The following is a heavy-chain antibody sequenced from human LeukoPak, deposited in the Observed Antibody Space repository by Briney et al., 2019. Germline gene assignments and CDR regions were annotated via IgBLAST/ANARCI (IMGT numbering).Heavy chain of an antibody. D-gene: IGHD3-16*02. V-gene: IGHV3-48*03. J-gene: IGHJ3*02. Sequence: GGSLRLSCAASGFTFSSYEMNWVRQAPGKGLEWVSNISRSGSTIFYADSVKGRFTISRDNAKNSLYLQMNSLRAEDTAVYYCARASSLRHDAFDIWGQGTMVTVSS. CDR2: ISRSGSTI. CDR1: GFTFSSYE. CDR3: ARASSLRHDAFDI.